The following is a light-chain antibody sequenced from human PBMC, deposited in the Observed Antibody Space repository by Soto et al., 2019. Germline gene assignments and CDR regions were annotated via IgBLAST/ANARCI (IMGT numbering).Light chain of an antibody. V-gene: IGKV3-11*01. CDR1: QSVSYY. CDR2: DAS. J-gene: IGKJ2*01. CDR3: QQRGSWPMS. Sequence: EIVLTQSPATLSLSPGERATLSCRASQSVSYYLAWYQQRPGQAPRLLIYDASNRATGIPARFSGSGSGTDFSLTISSLEPEDFAVYYCQQRGSWPMSFGQGTKLEIK.